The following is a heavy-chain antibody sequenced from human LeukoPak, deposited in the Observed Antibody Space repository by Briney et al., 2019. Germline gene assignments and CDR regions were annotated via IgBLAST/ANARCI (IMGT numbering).Heavy chain of an antibody. V-gene: IGHV3-9*01. CDR3: AKALSIAVAGTVDY. J-gene: IGHJ4*02. CDR2: ISWNSGSI. CDR1: GFTFDDYA. Sequence: GRSLRLSCAASGFTFDDYAMHWVRQAPGKGLEWVSGISWNSGSIGYADSVKGRFTISRGNAKNSLYLQMNSLRAEDTALYYCAKALSIAVAGTVDYWGQGTLVTVSS. D-gene: IGHD6-19*01.